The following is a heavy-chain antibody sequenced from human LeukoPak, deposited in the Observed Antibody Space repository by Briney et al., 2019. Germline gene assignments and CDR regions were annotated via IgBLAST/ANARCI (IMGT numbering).Heavy chain of an antibody. Sequence: ASVKVSCKASGYTFTSYYMHWVRQAPGQGLEWMGIINPSGGSTNYAQKFQDRVTMTRDTSTSTVYMELSSLRSEDPAVYYCATPFERSTRWGCSMYYMDVWGKGTTVTVSS. V-gene: IGHV1-46*01. CDR3: ATPFERSTRWGCSMYYMDV. CDR1: GYTFTSYY. J-gene: IGHJ6*03. D-gene: IGHD2-2*01. CDR2: INPSGGST.